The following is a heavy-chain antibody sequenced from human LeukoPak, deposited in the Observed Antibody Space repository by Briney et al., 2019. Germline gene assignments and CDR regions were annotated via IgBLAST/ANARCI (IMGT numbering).Heavy chain of an antibody. Sequence: PGGSLRLSCAASGFTFSDYGMHWVRQAPGKGLEWVSGLSNSGDTTYYADSVKGRFAISRDNSKNTLYLQMNSLRAEDTAVYYCAKGKASGWYIVDYWGQGTLVTVSS. CDR2: LSNSGDTT. D-gene: IGHD6-19*01. V-gene: IGHV3-23*01. CDR1: GFTFSDYG. CDR3: AKGKASGWYIVDY. J-gene: IGHJ4*02.